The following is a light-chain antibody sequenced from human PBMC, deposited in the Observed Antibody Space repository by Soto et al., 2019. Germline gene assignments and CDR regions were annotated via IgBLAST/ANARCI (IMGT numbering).Light chain of an antibody. J-gene: IGKJ4*01. V-gene: IGKV3-15*01. CDR3: QQRSNWPTVT. CDR1: QSVSSN. Sequence: EIVMTQSPATMSLPPGERATLSCRSSQSVSSNLAWYQQKPGQSHRLIIYGASTRATGIPARFSGSGSGTDFTLTISSLEPQDFGVYYCQQRSNWPTVTFGGGTKVDIK. CDR2: GAS.